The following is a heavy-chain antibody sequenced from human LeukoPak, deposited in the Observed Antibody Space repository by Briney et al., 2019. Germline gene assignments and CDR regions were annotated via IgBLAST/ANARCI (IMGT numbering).Heavy chain of an antibody. CDR3: AKDHSQLGFDY. D-gene: IGHD6-6*01. CDR2: ISYDGSNK. J-gene: IGHJ4*02. CDR1: GFTFSSYG. V-gene: IGHV3-30*18. Sequence: PGGSLRLSCAASGFTFSSYGMHWVRQAPGKGLEWVAVISYDGSNKYYADSVKGRFTISRDNSKNTLYLQMNSLRAEDTAVYYCAKDHSQLGFDYWGQGTLVTVSS.